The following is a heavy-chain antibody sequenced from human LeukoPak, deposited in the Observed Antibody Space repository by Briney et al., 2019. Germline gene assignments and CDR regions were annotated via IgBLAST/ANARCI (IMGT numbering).Heavy chain of an antibody. D-gene: IGHD6-19*01. Sequence: GGSLRLSCAASGFTFSSYWISWVRQAPGNGLEWMANIKQDGSEKYYVDSVKGRFTISRDNAKNSLYLQMNSLRAEDTAVYYCARPSVAGYNWFDPWGQGTLVTVSS. CDR2: IKQDGSEK. CDR1: GFTFSSYW. J-gene: IGHJ5*02. V-gene: IGHV3-7*01. CDR3: ARPSVAGYNWFDP.